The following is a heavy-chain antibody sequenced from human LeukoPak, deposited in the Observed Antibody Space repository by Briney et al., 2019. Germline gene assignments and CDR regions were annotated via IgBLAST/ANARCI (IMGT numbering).Heavy chain of an antibody. CDR3: ARLDARNSYYDFWSGRNWCDP. CDR2: IHYSGST. V-gene: IGHV4-59*01. Sequence: MASETLSLTCSVSGVSISSYYWSWIRQPPGKGLEWIGYIHYSGSTNHNPSLKSRITISVDTSKNQLSLKLTSVTAADTAVYYCARLDARNSYYDFWSGRNWCDPWGQGTLVTVSS. D-gene: IGHD3-3*01. CDR1: GVSISSYY. J-gene: IGHJ5*02.